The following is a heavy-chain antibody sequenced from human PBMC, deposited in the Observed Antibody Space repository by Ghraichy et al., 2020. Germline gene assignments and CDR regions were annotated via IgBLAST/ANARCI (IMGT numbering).Heavy chain of an antibody. CDR2: IYYSGST. D-gene: IGHD1-26*01. Sequence: SQTLLLTCTVSGGSISSYYWSWIRQPPGKGLEWIGYIYYSGSTNYNPSLKSRVTISVDTSKNQFSLKLSSVTAADTAVYYCARWEGNKGYYYYMDVWGKGTTVTVSS. V-gene: IGHV4-59*01. CDR1: GGSISSYY. J-gene: IGHJ6*03. CDR3: ARWEGNKGYYYYMDV.